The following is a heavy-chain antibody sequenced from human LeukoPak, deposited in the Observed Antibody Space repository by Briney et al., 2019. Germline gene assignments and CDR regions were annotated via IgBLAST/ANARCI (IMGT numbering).Heavy chain of an antibody. CDR1: GYSFTSYW. V-gene: IGHV5-10-1*01. J-gene: IGHJ6*02. Sequence: GESLKISCKGSGYSFTSYWITWVRQMPGKGLEWMGRIDPSDSYTNYSPSFQGHVTISADKSISTAYLQWSSLKASDTAMYYCATVTTIYYYYGMDVWGQGTTVTVSS. CDR2: IDPSDSYT. CDR3: ATVTTIYYYYGMDV. D-gene: IGHD4-17*01.